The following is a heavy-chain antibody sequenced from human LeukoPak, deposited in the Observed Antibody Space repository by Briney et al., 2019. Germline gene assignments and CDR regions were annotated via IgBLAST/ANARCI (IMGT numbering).Heavy chain of an antibody. Sequence: GGSLRLSCTASGFTFGDYAMSWIRQAPGKGLEWVGFIRSKAYGGTTEYAASVKGRFTISRDDSKSIAYLQMNSLKTEDTAVYYCTRAMITFGGVIGYFDYWGQGTLVTVSS. V-gene: IGHV3-49*03. CDR1: GFTFGDYA. D-gene: IGHD3-16*02. CDR2: IRSKAYGGTT. J-gene: IGHJ4*02. CDR3: TRAMITFGGVIGYFDY.